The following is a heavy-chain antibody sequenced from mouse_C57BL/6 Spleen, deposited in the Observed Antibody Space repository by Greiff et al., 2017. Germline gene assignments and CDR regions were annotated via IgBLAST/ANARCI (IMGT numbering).Heavy chain of an antibody. CDR2: IHPNSGST. J-gene: IGHJ3*01. CDR3: ARSTGTWFAY. V-gene: IGHV1-64*01. Sequence: QVQLQQSGAELVKPGASVKLSCKASGYTFTSYWMHWVKQRPGQGLEWIGMIHPNSGSTNYNEKFKSKATLTVDKSSSTAYMQLSSLTSEDSAVYYCARSTGTWFAYWGQGTLVTVSA. D-gene: IGHD4-1*02. CDR1: GYTFTSYW.